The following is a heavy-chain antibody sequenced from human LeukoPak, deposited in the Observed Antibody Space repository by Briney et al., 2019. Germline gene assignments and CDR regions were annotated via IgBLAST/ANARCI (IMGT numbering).Heavy chain of an antibody. D-gene: IGHD5-12*01. CDR3: ASEEVILGYSGYDPPLH. Sequence: GGSLRLSCAASGFTVSSNYMSWVRQAPGKGLEWVSVIYSGGSTYYADSVKGRFTISRDNSKNTLYLQMNSLRAEDTAAYYCASEEVILGYSGYDPPLHWGQGTLVTVSS. V-gene: IGHV3-53*01. J-gene: IGHJ4*02. CDR2: IYSGGST. CDR1: GFTVSSNY.